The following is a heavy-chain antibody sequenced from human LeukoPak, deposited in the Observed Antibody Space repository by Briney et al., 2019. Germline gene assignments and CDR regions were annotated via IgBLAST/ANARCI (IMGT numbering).Heavy chain of an antibody. J-gene: IGHJ4*02. CDR3: AKSVKAVYYFDY. CDR2: IYYSGST. D-gene: IGHD5/OR15-5a*01. Sequence: SETLSLTCTVSGGSISSSSYYWGWIRQPPGKGLEWTGSIYYSGSTYYNPSLKSRVTISVDTSKNQFSLKLSSVTAADTAVYYCAKSVKAVYYFDYWGQGTLVTVSS. V-gene: IGHV4-39*01. CDR1: GGSISSSSYY.